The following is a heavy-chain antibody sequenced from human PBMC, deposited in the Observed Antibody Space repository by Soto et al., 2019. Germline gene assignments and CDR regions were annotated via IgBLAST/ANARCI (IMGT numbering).Heavy chain of an antibody. CDR1: GFTFNRCA. CDR2: IDENGGTT. D-gene: IGHD3-16*01. J-gene: IGHJ4*02. Sequence: PGGSLRLSCGGSGFTFNRCAMSWVRQSPGKGLEWVSAIDENGGTTYYADSVQGRFTISRDNSKNTLYLQMNTLRVEDTAVYYLSKESYTRRTDFGCWGQGTLVTVPS. CDR3: SKESYTRRTDFGC. V-gene: IGHV3-23*01.